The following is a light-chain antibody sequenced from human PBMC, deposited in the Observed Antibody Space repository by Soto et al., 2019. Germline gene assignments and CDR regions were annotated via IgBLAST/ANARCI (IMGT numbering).Light chain of an antibody. V-gene: IGLV2-14*01. CDR1: SSDVGGYNF. CDR3: SSYTSSSTLKV. CDR2: EVT. J-gene: IGLJ1*01. Sequence: QSVLTQPASVSGSAGQSITISCTGTSSDVGGYNFVSWYQQHPGKAPKLMIYEVTFRPSGVSYRFSGSKSGNTASLTISGLQAEEEADYYCSSYTSSSTLKVFGTGTKVTVL.